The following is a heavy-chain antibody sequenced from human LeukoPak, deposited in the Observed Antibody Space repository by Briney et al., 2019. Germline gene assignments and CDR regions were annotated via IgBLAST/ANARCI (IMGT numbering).Heavy chain of an antibody. CDR2: INPNSGGT. V-gene: IGHV1-2*02. CDR1: GYTFTGYY. J-gene: IGHJ4*02. D-gene: IGHD3-22*01. Sequence: ASVKVSCKASGYTFTGYYMHWVRQAPGQGLEWMGWINPNSGGTNYAQKFQGRVTMTRDTSISTAYMELSRLRSDDTAVYYCARGDDSSGAPTDYWGQGTPVTVSS. CDR3: ARGDDSSGAPTDY.